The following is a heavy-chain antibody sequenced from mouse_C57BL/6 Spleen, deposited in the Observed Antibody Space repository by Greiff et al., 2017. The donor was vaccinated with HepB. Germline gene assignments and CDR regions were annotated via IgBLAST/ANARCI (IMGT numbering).Heavy chain of an antibody. CDR3: ARRGYDYNFAMDY. V-gene: IGHV1-22*01. D-gene: IGHD2-4*01. J-gene: IGHJ4*01. CDR2: INPNNGGT. CDR1: GYTFTDYN. Sequence: EVKLMESGPELVKPGASVKMSCKASGYTFTDYNMHWVKQSHGKSLEWIGYINPNNGGTSYNQKFKGKATLTVNKSSSTAYMELRSLTSEDSAVYYCARRGYDYNFAMDYWGQGTSVTVSS.